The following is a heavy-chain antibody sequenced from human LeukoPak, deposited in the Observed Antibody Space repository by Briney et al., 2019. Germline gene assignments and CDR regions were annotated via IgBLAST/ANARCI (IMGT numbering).Heavy chain of an antibody. V-gene: IGHV3-11*06. CDR3: ARDIPTHATKTTRGWLDP. Sequence: PGGSLRLSCKASGFVFGDYYMNWIRQAPGKGLECLSYISSGTINHSNYADPVKGRFTISRDNSGNTLFLQMNSLRIEDAAMYYCARDIPTHATKTTRGWLDPWGQGTLVTVSS. CDR1: GFVFGDYY. CDR2: ISSGTINHS. J-gene: IGHJ5*02. D-gene: IGHD4-17*01.